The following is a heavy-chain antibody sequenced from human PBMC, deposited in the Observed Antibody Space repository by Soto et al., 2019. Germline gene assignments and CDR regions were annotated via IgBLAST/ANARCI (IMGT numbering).Heavy chain of an antibody. CDR2: INPSSGDT. D-gene: IGHD3-3*01. J-gene: IGHJ5*02. Sequence: ASVKVSCKASGYTFTGYYIHWVRQAPGQGLELMGWINPSSGDTNYPPKFQDRVTMTRDTSISTAYMEVTRLTSDDTAVYYCARMEYDFWRGLGGKNYFDPWGQGTLVTVSS. CDR1: GYTFTGYY. V-gene: IGHV1-2*02. CDR3: ARMEYDFWRGLGGKNYFDP.